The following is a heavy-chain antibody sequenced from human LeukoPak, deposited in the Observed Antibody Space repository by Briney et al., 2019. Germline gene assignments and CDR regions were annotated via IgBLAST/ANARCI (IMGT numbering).Heavy chain of an antibody. CDR1: GGSISSYY. J-gene: IGHJ4*02. V-gene: IGHV4-59*01. D-gene: IGHD1-26*01. Sequence: SSETLSLTCTVSGGSISSYYWNWIRQPPGKGLEWIAYIYYSGNTNYNPSLKSRVTISVDTSKNQFSLKLSSVTAADTVVYYCARDVGATPGYFDYWGQGTLVTVSS. CDR3: ARDVGATPGYFDY. CDR2: IYYSGNT.